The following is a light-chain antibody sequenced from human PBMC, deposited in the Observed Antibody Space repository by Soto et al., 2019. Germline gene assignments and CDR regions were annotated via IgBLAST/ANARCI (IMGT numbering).Light chain of an antibody. CDR1: SSDVGSYNL. V-gene: IGLV2-23*02. Sequence: SALTQPASVSGSPGQSITISCTGTSSDVGSYNLVSWYQQHPGKAPKFMIYEVNKRPSGVSNRFSGSKSGNTASLTISGLQAEDEADYYCCSYAGSRTYVIFGGGTRVTVL. CDR3: CSYAGSRTYVI. J-gene: IGLJ2*01. CDR2: EVN.